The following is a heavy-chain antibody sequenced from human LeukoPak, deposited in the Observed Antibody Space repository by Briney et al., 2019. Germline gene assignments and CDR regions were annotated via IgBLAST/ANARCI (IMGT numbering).Heavy chain of an antibody. CDR2: INHSGST. CDR3: ARGRYYYDSSGYPREPFDL. V-gene: IGHV4-34*01. J-gene: IGHJ2*01. D-gene: IGHD3-22*01. Sequence: SETLSLTCAVYGGSFSGYYWSWIRQPPGKGLEWIGEINHSGSTNYNQSLKSRVTISVDTSKNQFVLKLSSVTAADTAVYYCARGRYYYDSSGYPREPFDLWGRGTLVTVSS. CDR1: GGSFSGYY.